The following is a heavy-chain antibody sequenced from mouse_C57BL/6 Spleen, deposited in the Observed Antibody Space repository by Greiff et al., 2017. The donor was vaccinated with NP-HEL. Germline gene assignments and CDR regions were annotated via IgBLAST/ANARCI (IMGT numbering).Heavy chain of an antibody. J-gene: IGHJ2*01. CDR2: INYDGSST. Sequence: EVKVVESEGGLVQPGSSMKLSCTASGFTFSDYYMAWVRQVPEKGLEWVANINYDGSSTYYLDSLKSRFIISRDNAKNILYLQMSSLKSEDTATYYCAREVYDGYPLFFDYRGQGTTLTVSS. V-gene: IGHV5-16*01. CDR3: AREVYDGYPLFFDY. CDR1: GFTFSDYY. D-gene: IGHD2-3*01.